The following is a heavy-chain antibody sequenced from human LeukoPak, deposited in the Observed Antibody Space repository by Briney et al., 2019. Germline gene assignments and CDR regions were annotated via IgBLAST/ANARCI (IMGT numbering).Heavy chain of an antibody. D-gene: IGHD6-13*01. CDR2: ISAYNGNT. V-gene: IGHV1-18*04. J-gene: IGHJ1*01. Sequence: ASVKVSCKASGYTFTGYYMHWVRQAPGQGLEWMGWISAYNGNTNYAQKLQGRVTMTTDTSTSTAYMELRSLRSDDTAVYYCARDWGVQGNMWLQQLVYAEYFQHWGQGTLVTVSS. CDR3: ARDWGVQGNMWLQQLVYAEYFQH. CDR1: GYTFTGYY.